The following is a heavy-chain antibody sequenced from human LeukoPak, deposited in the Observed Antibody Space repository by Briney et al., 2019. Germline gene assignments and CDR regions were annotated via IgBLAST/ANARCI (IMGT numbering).Heavy chain of an antibody. D-gene: IGHD6-19*01. CDR1: GGSISSYY. CDR2: IYYSGST. V-gene: IGHV4-59*01. J-gene: IGHJ4*02. Sequence: SETLSLTCTVSGGSISSYYWSWIRQPPGKGLEWIGYIYYSGSTNYNPSLKSRVTISVDTSKNQFSPKLSSVTAADTAVYYCARVTRQWLVIDYWGQGTLVTVSS. CDR3: ARVTRQWLVIDY.